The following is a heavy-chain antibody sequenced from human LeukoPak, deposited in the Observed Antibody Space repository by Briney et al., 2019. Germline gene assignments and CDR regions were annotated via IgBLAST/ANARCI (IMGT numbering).Heavy chain of an antibody. CDR1: GGSISSYY. D-gene: IGHD5-18*01. CDR2: IYYSGST. J-gene: IGHJ4*02. V-gene: IGHV4-59*08. CDR3: AREEVTLDY. Sequence: SETLSLTCTVSGGSISSYYWSWTRQPPGKGLEWIGYIYYSGSTNYNPSLKSRVTISVDTSKNQFSLKLSSVTAADTAVYYCAREEVTLDYWGQGTLVTVSS.